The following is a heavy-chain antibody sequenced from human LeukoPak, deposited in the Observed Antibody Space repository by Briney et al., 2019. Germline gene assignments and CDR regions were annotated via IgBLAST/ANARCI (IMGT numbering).Heavy chain of an antibody. CDR1: GGSLTTNTFY. CDR3: ARHGILTDHSIRY. J-gene: IGHJ4*02. V-gene: IGHV4-39*01. CDR2: VYYTGIT. Sequence: PSGTLSLTCTLSGGSLTTNTFYWGWIRQPPGKGLEWIGTVYYTGITHYNPSLKSRITISVDTSKNHFSLNLTSVTAADTAVYFCARHGILTDHSIRYWGQGLLVTVSS. D-gene: IGHD3-9*01.